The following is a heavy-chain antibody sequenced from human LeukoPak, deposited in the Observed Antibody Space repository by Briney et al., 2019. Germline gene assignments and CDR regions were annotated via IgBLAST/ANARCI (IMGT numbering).Heavy chain of an antibody. CDR3: TRDPSGTYYPRVSGALDI. CDR1: GFTFSSYS. J-gene: IGHJ3*02. CDR2: ISSISSYI. V-gene: IGHV3-21*01. D-gene: IGHD1-26*01. Sequence: GGSLRLSCAASGFTFSSYSMNWVRQAPGKGLEWVSSISSISSYIYYADSVKGRFTVSRDNAKNSLYLQMDSLRAEDTAVYYCTRDPSGTYYPRVSGALDIWGQGTMVTVSS.